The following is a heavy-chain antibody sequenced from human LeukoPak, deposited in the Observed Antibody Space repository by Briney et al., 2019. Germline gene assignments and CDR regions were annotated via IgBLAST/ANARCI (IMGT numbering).Heavy chain of an antibody. CDR1: GGSISIYY. V-gene: IGHV4-59*01. CDR3: ARGFDSKSTYFDY. Sequence: SETLSLTCTVSGGSISIYYWNWIRQPPGKGLEWIGYISYSGSTNYNPSLKSRVTISLDTSKDQFSLNLRSVTAADTAVYYCARGFDSKSTYFDYWGQGTLVTVSS. D-gene: IGHD5-12*01. CDR2: ISYSGST. J-gene: IGHJ4*02.